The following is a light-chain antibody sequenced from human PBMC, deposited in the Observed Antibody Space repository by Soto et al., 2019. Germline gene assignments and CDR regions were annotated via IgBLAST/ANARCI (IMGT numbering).Light chain of an antibody. Sequence: EIVLTQSPATLSLSPGERATLSCRASQSVSSYLAWYQQKPGQAPRLLIYGASNRATDIPARFSGSGSGTAFTHTISSLESEDFAVYCCQQRGNWPRTFGQGTKLEIK. J-gene: IGKJ2*01. CDR1: QSVSSY. CDR2: GAS. V-gene: IGKV3-11*01. CDR3: QQRGNWPRT.